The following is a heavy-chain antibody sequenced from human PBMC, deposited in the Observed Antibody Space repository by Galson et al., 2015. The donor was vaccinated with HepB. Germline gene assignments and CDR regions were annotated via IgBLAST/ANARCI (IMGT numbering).Heavy chain of an antibody. V-gene: IGHV1-2*02. CDR2: INPNSGGT. CDR3: ARDFFVGTTWSGGSCYHGDDYYYNMDV. D-gene: IGHD2-15*01. J-gene: IGHJ6*03. Sequence: SVKVSCKASGYTFTGYYMHWVRQAPGQGLEWMGWINPNSGGTNYAQKFQGRVTMTRDTSTSTAYMELSRLRSDDTAVYYCARDFFVGTTWSGGSCYHGDDYYYNMDVWCKGTTVTVSS. CDR1: GYTFTGYY.